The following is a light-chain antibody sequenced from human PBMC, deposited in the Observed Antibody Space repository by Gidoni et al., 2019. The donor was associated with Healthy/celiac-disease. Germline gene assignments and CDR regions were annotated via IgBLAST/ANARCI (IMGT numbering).Light chain of an antibody. J-gene: IGKJ4*01. CDR1: QSVSSH. CDR2: DAS. V-gene: IGKV3-11*01. Sequence: EIVLTQSPATLSLSPGERATLSCRASQSVSSHLAWYQQKPCQAPRLLIYDASNRATGIPARFSGSGSGTDFTLTISSLEPEDFAVYYCQQRSNWPLTFGGGTKVEIK. CDR3: QQRSNWPLT.